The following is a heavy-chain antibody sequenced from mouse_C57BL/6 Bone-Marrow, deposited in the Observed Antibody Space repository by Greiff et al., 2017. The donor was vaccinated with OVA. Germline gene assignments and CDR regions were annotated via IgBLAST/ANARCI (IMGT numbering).Heavy chain of an antibody. CDR1: GFNIKDDY. Sequence: EVQLQQSGAELVRPGASVKLSCTASGFNIKDDYMHWVKQRPEQGLEWIGWIDPENGDTEYASKFQGKATITADTSSNTAYLQLSSLTSEDTAVYYCTTGTAQATCGYWGQGTTLTVSS. D-gene: IGHD3-2*02. CDR2: IDPENGDT. V-gene: IGHV14-4*01. J-gene: IGHJ2*01. CDR3: TTGTAQATCGY.